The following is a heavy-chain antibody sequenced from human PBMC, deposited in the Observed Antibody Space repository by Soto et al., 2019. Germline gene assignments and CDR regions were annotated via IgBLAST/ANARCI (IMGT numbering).Heavy chain of an antibody. D-gene: IGHD2-15*01. CDR3: ARGRGGYCSGGVCYRFLDP. CDR1: GYTFTNYE. V-gene: IGHV1-8*01. J-gene: IGHJ5*02. CDR2: MTPTSGDT. Sequence: QEQLVQSGAEVKKPGASVKVSCKASGYTFTNYETIWVRQATGHGLEWMGWMTPTSGDTVSAQKYQSRVTTTLDSYISTAYMELSSLTSEDPAVYYCARGRGGYCSGGVCYRFLDPWGQGTLLTVSA.